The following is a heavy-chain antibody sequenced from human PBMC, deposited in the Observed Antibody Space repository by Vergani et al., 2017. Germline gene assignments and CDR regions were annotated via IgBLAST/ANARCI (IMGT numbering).Heavy chain of an antibody. CDR2: MNPNSGNT. J-gene: IGHJ5*02. D-gene: IGHD3-10*01. Sequence: QVQLVQSGAEVKKPGSSVKVSCKASGGTFSSYTISWVRQAPGQGLEWMGWMNPNSGNTGYAQKFQGRVTMTRNTSISTAYMELSSLRSEDTAVYYCARGGEYNWFDPWGQGTLVTVSS. V-gene: IGHV1-8*02. CDR3: ARGGEYNWFDP. CDR1: GGTFSSYT.